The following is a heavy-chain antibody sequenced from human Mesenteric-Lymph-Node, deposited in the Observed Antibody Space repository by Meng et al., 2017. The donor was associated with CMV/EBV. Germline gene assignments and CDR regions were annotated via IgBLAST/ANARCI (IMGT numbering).Heavy chain of an antibody. D-gene: IGHD2-2*02. Sequence: GESLKISCAASGFTFSSYSMNWVRPAPGKGLEWVSSISSSTSYMYYADSVKGRFTISRDNSKNTLYLQMNSLRAEDTAVYYCASDCSTTRCYKAFDIWGPGTMVTVSS. CDR2: ISSSTSYM. V-gene: IGHV3-21*04. J-gene: IGHJ3*02. CDR1: GFTFSSYS. CDR3: ASDCSTTRCYKAFDI.